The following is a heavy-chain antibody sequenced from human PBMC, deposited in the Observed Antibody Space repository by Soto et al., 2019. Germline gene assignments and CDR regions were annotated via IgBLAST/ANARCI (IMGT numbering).Heavy chain of an antibody. CDR1: GGSISSCGYS. CDR2: IYHSGST. J-gene: IGHJ6*02. CDR3: ARAYGDEMGMDV. D-gene: IGHD4-17*01. Sequence: QLQLQESGSGLVKPSQTLSLTCAVSGGSISSCGYSCSWIRQPPGKGLEWIGYIYHSGSTYYNTSLKSRVTISVDRSKTQFSLKLSSVTAADTAVYYCARAYGDEMGMDVWGQGTTVTVSS. V-gene: IGHV4-30-2*01.